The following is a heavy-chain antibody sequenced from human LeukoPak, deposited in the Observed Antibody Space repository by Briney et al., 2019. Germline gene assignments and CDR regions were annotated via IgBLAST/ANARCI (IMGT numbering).Heavy chain of an antibody. J-gene: IGHJ4*02. V-gene: IGHV3-7*03. CDR1: GFTFSSYW. CDR2: IKQDGSEK. CDR3: ARYGGYCSSTSCRAFDY. D-gene: IGHD2-2*01. Sequence: GSLRLSCAASGFTFSSYWMSWVRQAPGKGLEWVANIKQDGSEKYYVDSVKGRFTISRDNAKNSPYLQMNSLRAEDTAVYYCARYGGYCSSTSCRAFDYWGQGTLVTVSS.